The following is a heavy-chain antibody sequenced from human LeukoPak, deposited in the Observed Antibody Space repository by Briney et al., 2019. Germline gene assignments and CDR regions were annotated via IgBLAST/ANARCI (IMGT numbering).Heavy chain of an antibody. D-gene: IGHD2-2*01. J-gene: IGHJ6*02. CDR2: IYHSGST. CDR3: ARGMRCSSTSCYVLTHGMDV. V-gene: IGHV4-38-2*02. CDR1: GGSISSYY. Sequence: SETLSLTCTVSGGSISSYYWSWIRQPPGKGLEWIGSIYHSGSTYYNPSLKSRVTISVDTSKNQFSLKLSSVTAADTAVYYCARGMRCSSTSCYVLTHGMDVWGQGTTVTVSS.